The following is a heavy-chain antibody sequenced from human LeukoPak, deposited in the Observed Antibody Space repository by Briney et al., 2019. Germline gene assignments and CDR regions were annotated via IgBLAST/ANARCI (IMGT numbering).Heavy chain of an antibody. CDR2: ISSSSSYI. D-gene: IGHD2-15*01. V-gene: IGHV3-21*01. J-gene: IGHJ5*02. Sequence: GRSLRLSCAASGFTFSSYSMNWVRQAPGKGLEWVSSISSSSSYIYYADSVKGRFTISRDNAKNSLYLQMNSLRAEDTAVYYCARVGGGYCSGGSCYRGWFDPWGQGTLVTVSS. CDR3: ARVGGGYCSGGSCYRGWFDP. CDR1: GFTFSSYS.